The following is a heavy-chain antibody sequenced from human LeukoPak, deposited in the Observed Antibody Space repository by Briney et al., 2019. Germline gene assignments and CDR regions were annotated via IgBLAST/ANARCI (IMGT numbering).Heavy chain of an antibody. Sequence: SETLSLTCAVYGGSFSGYYWSWIRLPPGKGLEWIGEINHSGSTNYNPSLKSRVTISVDTSKNQFSLKLSSVTAADTAVYYCARGSYLWGIAVAGTKDYFDYWGQGTLVTVSS. V-gene: IGHV4-34*01. CDR1: GGSFSGYY. CDR3: ARGSYLWGIAVAGTKDYFDY. CDR2: INHSGST. D-gene: IGHD6-19*01. J-gene: IGHJ4*02.